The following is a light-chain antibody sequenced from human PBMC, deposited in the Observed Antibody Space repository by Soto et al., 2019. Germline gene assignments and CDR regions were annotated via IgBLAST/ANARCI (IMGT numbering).Light chain of an antibody. CDR3: MQALQTPFIT. J-gene: IGKJ5*01. Sequence: DIVMTQSPLSLPVTPGEPASISCRSSQSLLHSNGYNYLDWYLQKPGQSPQLLIYLGSNRASGVPDRFSGSGSGTDFTLKISRVEAEDVWVYYCMQALQTPFITFGQGTRLEIK. CDR1: QSLLHSNGYNY. V-gene: IGKV2-28*01. CDR2: LGS.